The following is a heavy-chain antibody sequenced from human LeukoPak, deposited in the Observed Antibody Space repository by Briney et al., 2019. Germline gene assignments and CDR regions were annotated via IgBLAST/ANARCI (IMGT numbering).Heavy chain of an antibody. D-gene: IGHD2-21*02. CDR2: IYPGDSDT. J-gene: IGHJ2*01. Sequence: GESLKISCKGFGYTFTTHWIAWVRQMPGKGLEWMGIIYPGDSDTRYSPSFQGQVTISADKSISTAYLQWSTLKASDTAMYYCARRVTGWNFDLWGRGTLVTVSS. CDR3: ARRVTGWNFDL. CDR1: GYTFTTHW. V-gene: IGHV5-51*01.